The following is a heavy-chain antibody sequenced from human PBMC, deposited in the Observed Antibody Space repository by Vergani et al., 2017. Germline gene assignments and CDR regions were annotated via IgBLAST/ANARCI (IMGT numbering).Heavy chain of an antibody. J-gene: IGHJ4*02. CDR2: INHSGST. CDR1: GGSFSGYY. V-gene: IGHV4-34*01. Sequence: QVQLQQWGAGLLKPSETLSLICAVYGGSFSGYYWSWIRQPPGKGLEWIGEINHSGSTNYNPSLKSRVTISVDTSKNQFSLKLSSVTAADTAVYYCARGIAAKDYWGQGTLVTVSS. D-gene: IGHD6-13*01. CDR3: ARGIAAKDY.